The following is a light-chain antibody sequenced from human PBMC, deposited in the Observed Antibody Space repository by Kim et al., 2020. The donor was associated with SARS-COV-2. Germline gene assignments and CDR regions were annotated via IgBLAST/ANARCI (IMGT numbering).Light chain of an antibody. Sequence: QLVLTQSPSASASLGASVKLTCTLSSGHSSYAIAWHQQQPEKGPRYLMKLNSDGSHSKGDGIPDRFSGSSSGAERYLTISSLQSEDEADYYCQTWGPVIQVFGGGTQLTVL. J-gene: IGLJ2*01. CDR1: SGHSSYA. CDR3: QTWGPVIQV. CDR2: LNSDGSH. V-gene: IGLV4-69*01.